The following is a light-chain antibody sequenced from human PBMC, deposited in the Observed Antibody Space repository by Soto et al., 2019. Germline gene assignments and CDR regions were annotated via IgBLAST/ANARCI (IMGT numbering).Light chain of an antibody. Sequence: DIQLTQSPSFMSASVGDRVTITCRATQGISSYLVWYQQKPGKAPKLLIYAASTLQSGVPSRFSGSGSGTAFTRTISSLQPEDFATYYCQQLNSYPRPCGGGTKVEIK. V-gene: IGKV1-9*01. CDR1: QGISSY. CDR2: AAS. J-gene: IGKJ4*01. CDR3: QQLNSYPRP.